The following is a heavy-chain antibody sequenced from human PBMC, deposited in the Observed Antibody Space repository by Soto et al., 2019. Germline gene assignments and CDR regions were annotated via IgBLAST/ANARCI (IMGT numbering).Heavy chain of an antibody. CDR2: IYHSGST. J-gene: IGHJ4*02. CDR3: ARSYGDYVHFDY. Sequence: SETLSLTCAVSGSSISSGGYSWSWIRQPPGKGLEWIGYIYHSGSTYYNPSLKSRVTISVDRSKNQFSLKLSSVTAADTAVYYCARSYGDYVHFDYWGQGTLVTVSS. D-gene: IGHD4-17*01. V-gene: IGHV4-30-2*01. CDR1: GSSISSGGYS.